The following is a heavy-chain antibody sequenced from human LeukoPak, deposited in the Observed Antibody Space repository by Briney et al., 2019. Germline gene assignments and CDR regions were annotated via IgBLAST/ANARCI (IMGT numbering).Heavy chain of an antibody. CDR3: ARDFREDRIQLWITRNYYYYMDV. V-gene: IGHV3-21*01. Sequence: PGGSLRLSCAASGFTFSSYEMNWVRQAPGKGLEWVSSISSSSSYIYYADSVKGRFTISRDNAKNSLYLQMNSLRAEDTAVYYCARDFREDRIQLWITRNYYYYMDVWGKGTTVTVSS. CDR2: ISSSSSYI. J-gene: IGHJ6*03. D-gene: IGHD5-18*01. CDR1: GFTFSSYE.